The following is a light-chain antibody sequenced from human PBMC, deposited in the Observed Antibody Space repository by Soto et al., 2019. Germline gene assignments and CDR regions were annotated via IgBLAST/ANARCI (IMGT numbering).Light chain of an antibody. J-gene: IGKJ4*01. CDR1: QGNNNY. V-gene: IGKV1-27*01. CDR2: AAF. CDR3: QQYNSPPLT. Sequence: DIQLTQSPSSLSASEGDRVTITCRARQGNNNYLAWYQQKPWKVPKLLIYAAFTLQSGVPSRFSGGGSETVCTLTISSLQREDVATNYCQQYNSPPLTFGGGTKVEIQ.